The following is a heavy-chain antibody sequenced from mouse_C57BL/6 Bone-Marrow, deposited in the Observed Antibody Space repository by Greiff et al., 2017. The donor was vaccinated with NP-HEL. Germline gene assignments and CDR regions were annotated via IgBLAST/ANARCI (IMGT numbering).Heavy chain of an antibody. CDR1: GYTFTDYY. CDR2: INPNNGGT. Sequence: VQLQQSGPELVKPGASVKISCKASGYTFTDYYMNWVKQSHGKSLEWIGDINPNNGGTSYNQKFKGKATLTVDKSSSTAYMELRSLTSEDSAVYYCHYGTSAWFAYWGQGTLVTVSA. J-gene: IGHJ3*01. D-gene: IGHD2-1*01. V-gene: IGHV1-26*01. CDR3: HYGTSAWFAY.